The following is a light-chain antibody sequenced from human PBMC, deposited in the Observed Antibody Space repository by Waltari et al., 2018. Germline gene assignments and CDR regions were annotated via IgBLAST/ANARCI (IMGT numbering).Light chain of an antibody. J-gene: IGKJ2*01. CDR2: SAS. Sequence: ETAMPHSPATLSVSPGARVTLSWRASRSVGRSLAWYQQIPGQPPRLLIHSASTGATGLPARFSGSGSGTDFTLTISSLQSEDFAVYYCQQYYNWPYTFGQGTKVEIK. CDR1: RSVGRS. CDR3: QQYYNWPYT. V-gene: IGKV3-15*01.